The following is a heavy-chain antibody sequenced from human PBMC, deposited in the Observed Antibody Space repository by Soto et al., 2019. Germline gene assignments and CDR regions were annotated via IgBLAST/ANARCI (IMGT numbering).Heavy chain of an antibody. CDR3: ARDLGSEQWFFDN. CDR1: GASVSGDGSY. Sequence: QVQLQESGPGLVKPSQTLSLTCLVSGASVSGDGSYCSWIRQHPGKGLKFIGYIHNSGSTYSNPSLENRVAMSIDTSKNQFSLRLSSVTAADSAVYFCARDLGSEQWFFDNWGQGSLVTVSS. V-gene: IGHV4-31*03. CDR2: IHNSGST. D-gene: IGHD6-19*01. J-gene: IGHJ4*02.